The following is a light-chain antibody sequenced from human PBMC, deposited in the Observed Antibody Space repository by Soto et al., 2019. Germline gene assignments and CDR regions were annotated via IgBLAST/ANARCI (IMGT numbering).Light chain of an antibody. CDR2: GAS. V-gene: IGKV3-20*01. CDR1: QSVSSNY. CDR3: QQYGSSPPT. J-gene: IGKJ1*01. Sequence: EIVLTQSPGTLSLSPGERATLSCRARQSVSSNYLAWYPRKPGQAPRLLIYGASSRAIDLPNRFSGIGSGTDFTRTITRLESEDLAVYYFQQYGSSPPTFGQGTKVEI.